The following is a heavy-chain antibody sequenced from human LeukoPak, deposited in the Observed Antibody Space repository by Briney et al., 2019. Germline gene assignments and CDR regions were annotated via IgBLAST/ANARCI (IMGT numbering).Heavy chain of an antibody. CDR3: AKDQGMTTVTHFDY. D-gene: IGHD4-17*01. CDR2: ISGSGDKT. J-gene: IGHJ4*02. V-gene: IGHV3-23*01. CDR1: GFTFSSYA. Sequence: GGSLRLSCAASGFTFSSYAMSWVRQAPGKGLEWVSAISGSGDKTYYIDSVKGRFTISKDNSKNTLYLQMNSLRAEDTAVYYCAKDQGMTTVTHFDYWGQGTLVTVSS.